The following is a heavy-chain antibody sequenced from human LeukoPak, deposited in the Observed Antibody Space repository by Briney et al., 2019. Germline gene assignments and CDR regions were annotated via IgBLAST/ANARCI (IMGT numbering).Heavy chain of an antibody. J-gene: IGHJ4*02. D-gene: IGHD3-3*01. CDR1: GGSISSYY. CDR2: IYYSGST. CDR3: AREHDFWSGYLDY. V-gene: IGHV4-59*12. Sequence: PSETLSLTCTVSGGSISSYYWSWIRQPPGKGLEWIGYIYYSGSTNYNPSLKSRVTISVDTSKNQFSLKLSSVTAADTAVYYCAREHDFWSGYLDYWGQGTLVTVSS.